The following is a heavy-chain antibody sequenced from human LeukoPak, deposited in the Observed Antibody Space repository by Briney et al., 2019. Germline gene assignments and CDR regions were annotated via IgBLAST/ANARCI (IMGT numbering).Heavy chain of an antibody. CDR3: AGRAITMVRGVIIMNYYYYMDV. Sequence: SETLSLTCAVYGGSFSGYYWSWIRQPPGKGLEWIGEINHSGSTNYNPPLKSRVTISVDTSKNQFSLKLSSVTAADTAVYYCAGRAITMVRGVIIMNYYYYMDVWGKGTTVTISS. V-gene: IGHV4-34*01. D-gene: IGHD3-10*01. J-gene: IGHJ6*03. CDR2: INHSGST. CDR1: GGSFSGYY.